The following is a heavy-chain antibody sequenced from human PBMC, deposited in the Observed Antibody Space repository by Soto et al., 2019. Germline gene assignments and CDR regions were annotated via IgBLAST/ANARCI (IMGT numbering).Heavy chain of an antibody. V-gene: IGHV1-69*05. J-gene: IGHJ6*02. D-gene: IGHD5-18*01. Sequence: ASVKVSCKASGGTFGSYAISWVRQAPGQGLEWMGGIIPIFGTANYAQKFQGRVTITTDESTSTAYMELSSLRSEDTAVYYCARDGRGYSYGHEALYYYYGMDVWGQGTTVTVSS. CDR3: ARDGRGYSYGHEALYYYYGMDV. CDR2: IIPIFGTA. CDR1: GGTFGSYA.